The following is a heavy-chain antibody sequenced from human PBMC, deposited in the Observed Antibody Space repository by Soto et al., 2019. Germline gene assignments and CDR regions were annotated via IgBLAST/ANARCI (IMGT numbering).Heavy chain of an antibody. Sequence: WGSLRLSCLASGCTFSDFAMTWVRHFPVRGLEWVASLDGAGGSTYYAESVRGRFSISRDNSQNTLFLQMKRLTVDDTAIYYCAAPRDEYGSGVSWFTYGMDIWGQGTTVTVSS. J-gene: IGHJ6*02. V-gene: IGHV3-23*01. D-gene: IGHD3-10*01. CDR3: AAPRDEYGSGVSWFTYGMDI. CDR2: LDGAGGST. CDR1: GCTFSDFA.